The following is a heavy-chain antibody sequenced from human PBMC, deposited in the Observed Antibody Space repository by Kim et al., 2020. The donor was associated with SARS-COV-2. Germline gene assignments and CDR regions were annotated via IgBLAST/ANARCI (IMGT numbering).Heavy chain of an antibody. CDR2: IIPIFGTA. V-gene: IGHV1-69*13. J-gene: IGHJ4*02. D-gene: IGHD5-18*01. Sequence: SVKVSCKASGGTFSSYAISWVRQAPGQGLEWMGGIIPIFGTANYAQKFQGRVTITADESTSTAYMELSSLRSEDTAVYYCARDQGDAWAIQLWHYWGQGTLVTVSS. CDR3: ARDQGDAWAIQLWHY. CDR1: GGTFSSYA.